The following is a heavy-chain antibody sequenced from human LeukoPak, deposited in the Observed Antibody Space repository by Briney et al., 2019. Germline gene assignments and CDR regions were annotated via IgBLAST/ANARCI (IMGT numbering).Heavy chain of an antibody. CDR1: GGTFSSYA. J-gene: IGHJ4*02. D-gene: IGHD3-16*01. CDR2: IIPIFGTA. CDR3: ARGYGDDY. V-gene: IGHV1-69*05. Sequence: SVKVSCKASGGTFSSYAISWVRQAPGQGLEWMGGIIPIFGTANYAQKFQGRVTMTTDTSASTVYMELRSLRSDDTAIYYCARGYGDDYWGQGTLLTVSS.